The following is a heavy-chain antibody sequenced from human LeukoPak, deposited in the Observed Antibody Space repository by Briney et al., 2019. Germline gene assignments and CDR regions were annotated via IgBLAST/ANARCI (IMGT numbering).Heavy chain of an antibody. V-gene: IGHV3-30*04. D-gene: IGHD2-21*02. CDR2: ISYDGSNK. J-gene: IGHJ6*03. CDR3: AKVTHRYYYYYMDV. Sequence: GGSLRLSCAASGFTFSSYAMHWVRQAPGKGLEWVAVISYDGSNKYYADSVKGRFTISRDNSKNTLYLQMNSLRAEDTAVYYCAKVTHRYYYYYMDVWGKGTTVTVSS. CDR1: GFTFSSYA.